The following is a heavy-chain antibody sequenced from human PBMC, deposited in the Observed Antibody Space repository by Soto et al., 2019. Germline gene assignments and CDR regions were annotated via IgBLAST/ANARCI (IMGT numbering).Heavy chain of an antibody. V-gene: IGHV3-23*01. J-gene: IGHJ4*02. D-gene: IGHD6-19*01. CDR1: GFTFSGYA. CDR3: AKSGGYSSGWYYFDY. Sequence: PGGSLRLSCAASGFTFSGYAMTWVRQAPGKGLEWVSSSSGSGAFTYYADSVKDRFTISRDNSKNTLYLQLSSLRAEDTAVYYCAKSGGYSSGWYYFDYWGQGTLVTVSS. CDR2: SSGSGAFT.